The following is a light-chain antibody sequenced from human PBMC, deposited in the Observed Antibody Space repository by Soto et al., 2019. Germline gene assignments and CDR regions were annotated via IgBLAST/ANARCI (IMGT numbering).Light chain of an antibody. V-gene: IGKV4-1*01. Sequence: DIVMTQSPDSLAVSLGERATINCKSSQSVLYSSDNKNYLAWYQQKAGQPPKLLFYWASTRESGVPDRFSGSGSGTDFTLTISSLQAEDVAVYYCQQYYSLPWLFGPGTKVDIK. CDR2: WAS. CDR3: QQYYSLPWL. J-gene: IGKJ3*01. CDR1: QSVLYSSDNKNY.